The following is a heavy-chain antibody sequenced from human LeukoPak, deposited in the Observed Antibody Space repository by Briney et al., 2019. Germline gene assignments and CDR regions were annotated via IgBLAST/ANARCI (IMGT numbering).Heavy chain of an antibody. CDR2: VSAGSTDI. V-gene: IGHV3-21*05. D-gene: IGHD3-16*01. CDR1: GFNFGIYS. J-gene: IGHJ4*02. Sequence: GGSLRLSCAGSGFNFGIYSMDWVRQAPGKGLEWVAYVSAGSTDIFYAASVKGRFSISRDNAQKSLYLQMNSLRAEDTAIYYCVREKGGFGFVLWGRGTLVTVSS. CDR3: VREKGGFGFVL.